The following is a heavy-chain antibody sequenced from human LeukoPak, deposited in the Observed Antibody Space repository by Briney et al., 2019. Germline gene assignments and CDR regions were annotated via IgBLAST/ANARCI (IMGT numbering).Heavy chain of an antibody. CDR2: IYDSGST. J-gene: IGHJ5*02. CDR1: GGSIRSSYYY. V-gene: IGHV4-39*01. D-gene: IGHD3-10*01. Sequence: MASETLSLTCTVSGGSIRSSYYYWGWIRQPPGKGLEWIGSIYDSGSTYYNPSLKSRVTISVDTSKNQFSLKLSSVTAADTAVYYCARGVRGTMVRGPRNNWFDPWGQGTLVTVSS. CDR3: ARGVRGTMVRGPRNNWFDP.